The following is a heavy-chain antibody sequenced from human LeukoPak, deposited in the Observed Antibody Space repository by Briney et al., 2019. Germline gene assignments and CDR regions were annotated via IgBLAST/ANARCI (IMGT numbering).Heavy chain of an antibody. J-gene: IGHJ5*02. CDR3: ARDAGLDIVVGVDWFDP. Sequence: SQTLSLTCSVSGVSISSGSYYWSWIRQPAGKGLEWIGRIYTSGSTNYNPSLKSRVTMSVDTSKNQFSLKLSSVTAADTAVYYCARDAGLDIVVGVDWFDPWGQGTLVTVSS. CDR1: GVSISSGSYY. V-gene: IGHV4-61*02. D-gene: IGHD2-15*01. CDR2: IYTSGST.